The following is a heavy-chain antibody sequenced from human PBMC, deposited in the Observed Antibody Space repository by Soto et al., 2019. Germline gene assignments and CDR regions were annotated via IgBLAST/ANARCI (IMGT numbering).Heavy chain of an antibody. J-gene: IGHJ5*02. CDR2: IIPILGIA. V-gene: IGHV1-69*08. D-gene: IGHD2-21*01. Sequence: QVQLVQSGAEVKKPGSSVKVSCKASGGTFSSYTISWVRQAPGQGLEWMGRIIPILGIANYAQKFQGRVTITADKSTSTAYMELSSLRSEDTAVYYCARDLAYCGGDCYSAWFDPWGQGTLVTVSS. CDR3: ARDLAYCGGDCYSAWFDP. CDR1: GGTFSSYT.